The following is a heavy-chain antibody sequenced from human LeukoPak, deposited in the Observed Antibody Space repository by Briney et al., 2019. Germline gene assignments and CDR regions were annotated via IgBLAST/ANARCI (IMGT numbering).Heavy chain of an antibody. V-gene: IGHV3-33*01. D-gene: IGHD3-22*01. CDR2: IWYDGSNK. CDR1: GFTFSSYG. J-gene: IGHJ4*02. CDR3: ARDERVYYYDRSGYLSVDY. Sequence: GGSLRLSCAASGFTFSSYGMHWVRQAPGKGLEWVAVIWYDGSNKYYADSVKGRFTISRDNSKNTLYLQMDSLRAEDTAVYYCARDERVYYYDRSGYLSVDYWGQGTLVTVSS.